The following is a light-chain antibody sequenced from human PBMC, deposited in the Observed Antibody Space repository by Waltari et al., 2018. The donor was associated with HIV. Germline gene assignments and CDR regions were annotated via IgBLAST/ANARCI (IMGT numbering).Light chain of an antibody. J-gene: IGLJ2*01. CDR1: SSDVGSYNL. Sequence: QSALTPPASVSGSPGQSITISCTGTSSDVGSYNLVSWYQQHPGKAPKLMTYEGSKRPSGFSNRFSGSKSGNTASLTISGLQAEDEADYYCCSYAGSSTLEVFGGGTKLTVL. V-gene: IGLV2-23*01. CDR2: EGS. CDR3: CSYAGSSTLEV.